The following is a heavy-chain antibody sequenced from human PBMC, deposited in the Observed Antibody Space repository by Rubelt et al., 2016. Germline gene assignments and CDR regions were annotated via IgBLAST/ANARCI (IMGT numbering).Heavy chain of an antibody. Sequence: VRQAPGKGLEWVANIKQDGSEKYYVDSVRGRFTISRDNAKNTLYLQMDSLRDDDTAVYFCARYAVTTGGDYWGQGTLVTVSS. D-gene: IGHD4-17*01. V-gene: IGHV3-7*02. CDR3: ARYAVTTGGDY. J-gene: IGHJ4*02. CDR2: IKQDGSEK.